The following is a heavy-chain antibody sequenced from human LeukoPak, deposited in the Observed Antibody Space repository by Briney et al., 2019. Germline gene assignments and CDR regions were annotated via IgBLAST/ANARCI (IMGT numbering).Heavy chain of an antibody. CDR1: GFTFTGHT. J-gene: IGHJ4*02. Sequence: PGGSLRLSCAASGFTFTGHTMTWLRQAPGKGLEWVSAISGSGGSTYYADSVKGRFTISRDNSMNTLYLQMNSLRAEDTAVYYCAKNFIVVVPAAIAHWGQGTLVTVSS. CDR3: AKNFIVVVPAAIAH. V-gene: IGHV3-23*01. CDR2: ISGSGGST. D-gene: IGHD2-2*01.